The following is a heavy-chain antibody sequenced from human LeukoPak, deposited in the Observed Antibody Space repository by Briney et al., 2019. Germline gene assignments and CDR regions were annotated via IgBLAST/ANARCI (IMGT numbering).Heavy chain of an antibody. J-gene: IGHJ4*02. CDR3: ARGDKLYYGSGSCLDY. Sequence: SETLSLTCTVSGDSISSGIYYWGWIRQPAGKGLEWIGRLYTSGNTRYNPSLKSRVTTSKDTSKNQFSLELKSVTAADTAVYYCARGDKLYYGSGSCLDYWGQGTLVTVSS. CDR2: LYTSGNT. CDR1: GDSISSGIYY. D-gene: IGHD3-10*01. V-gene: IGHV4-61*02.